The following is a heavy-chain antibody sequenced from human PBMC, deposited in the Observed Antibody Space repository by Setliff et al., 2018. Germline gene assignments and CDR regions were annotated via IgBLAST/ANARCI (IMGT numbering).Heavy chain of an antibody. D-gene: IGHD6-13*01. Sequence: SETLSLTCTVSGDSISSGYIWGWIRQPPGKGLEWVGNIGHTGSINYNPSLKSRLTISRDTSKNQFSLKLSSVTAADTAVYYCARGVAAAGPFDYWGQGTLVTVSS. J-gene: IGHJ4*02. CDR2: IGHTGSI. CDR1: GDSISSGYI. V-gene: IGHV4-38-2*02. CDR3: ARGVAAAGPFDY.